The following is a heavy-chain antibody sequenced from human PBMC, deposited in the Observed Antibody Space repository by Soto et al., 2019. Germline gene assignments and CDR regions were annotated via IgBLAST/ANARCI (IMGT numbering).Heavy chain of an antibody. CDR1: GASISNYY. Sequence: QVRLQESGPGLVKPSETLSLTCTVSGASISNYYRSWIRQPAGKGLECLGRIYASGTTTYNPSLRSRVTMSVDTSKNQFSLNLNSVTAADMAVYYCARESRSELGTVEYWGQGTLVTVSS. V-gene: IGHV4-4*07. D-gene: IGHD1-1*01. J-gene: IGHJ4*02. CDR3: ARESRSELGTVEY. CDR2: IYASGTT.